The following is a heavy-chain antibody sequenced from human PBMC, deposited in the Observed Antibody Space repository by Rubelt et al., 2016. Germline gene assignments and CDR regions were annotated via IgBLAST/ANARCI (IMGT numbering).Heavy chain of an antibody. Sequence: QVQLQESGPGLVKPSETLSLTCSVSDGSISPYYWSWLRQPPGKGLEWIGYIYYTGSTNYSPSLTSRVAISVDTSKNQFSLRLNSVTAADRAVYYCARTIAARREDYFYYGMDVWGQGTTVTVSS. D-gene: IGHD5-12*01. V-gene: IGHV4-59*01. CDR3: ARTIAARREDYFYYGMDV. CDR2: IYYTGST. J-gene: IGHJ6*02. CDR1: DGSISPYY.